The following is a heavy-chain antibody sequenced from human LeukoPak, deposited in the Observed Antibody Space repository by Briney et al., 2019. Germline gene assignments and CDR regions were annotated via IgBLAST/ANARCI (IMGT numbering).Heavy chain of an antibody. J-gene: IGHJ4*02. CDR2: IRYDGSNK. CDR3: AKDREDIVVVVAAWLDY. CDR1: GFTLSSDG. V-gene: IGHV3-30*02. Sequence: GGSLRLSCAASGFTLSSDGMHGGRQAPGKGLGWGAVIRYDGSNKYSADSVNGRFTISRDTSKNTLYLQMNSLRAADTAVYYCAKDREDIVVVVAAWLDYWGQGTLVTVSS. D-gene: IGHD2-15*01.